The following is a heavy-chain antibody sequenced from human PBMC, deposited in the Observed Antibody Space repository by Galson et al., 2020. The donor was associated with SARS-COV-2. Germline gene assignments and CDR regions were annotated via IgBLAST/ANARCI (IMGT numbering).Heavy chain of an antibody. D-gene: IGHD6-19*01. J-gene: IGHJ4*02. V-gene: IGHV3-7*03. CDR3: ARESYDSGWFDY. CDR1: GFSFSSYW. CDR2: IKQDGSDK. Sequence: GESLKISCAASGFSFSSYWMTWVRQATGKGLEWVANIKQDGSDKYYVDSVKGRFTISRDNAKNSLYLHMNSLRAEDTAVYYCARESYDSGWFDYWGQGTLVTVSS.